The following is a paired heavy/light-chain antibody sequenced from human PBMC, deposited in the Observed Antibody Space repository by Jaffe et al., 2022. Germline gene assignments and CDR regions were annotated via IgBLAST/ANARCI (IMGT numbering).Light chain of an antibody. CDR2: GAS. V-gene: IGKV3-20*01. CDR3: QQYGSSPGT. Sequence: EIVLTQSPGTLSLSPGERATLSCKASQTVSSSYLAWYQQKPGQAPRLLIYGASSRATGIPDRFSGSGSGTDFTLTISRLEPEDFAVYYCQQYGSSPGTFGGGTKVEIK. CDR1: QTVSSSY. J-gene: IGKJ4*01.
Heavy chain of an antibody. Sequence: EVQLLESGGGLVQPGGSLRLSCAASGFTFSAYAMSWVRQAPGKGLEWVSVISVSGGTTYYADSVKGRFTISRDNSKNTLFLQMNSLRAEDTAVYHCAKGGGSSSAHIYSDYWGQGTLVTVSS. CDR2: ISVSGGTT. D-gene: IGHD6-6*01. CDR1: GFTFSAYA. V-gene: IGHV3-23*01. J-gene: IGHJ4*02. CDR3: AKGGGSSSAHIYSDY.